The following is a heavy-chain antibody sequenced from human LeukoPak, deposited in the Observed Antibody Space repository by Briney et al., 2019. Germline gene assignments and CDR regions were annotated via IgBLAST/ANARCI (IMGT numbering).Heavy chain of an antibody. V-gene: IGHV4-34*01. CDR1: GGSFSGYY. J-gene: IGHJ4*02. Sequence: SETLSLTCAVYGGSFSGYYWSWIRQPPGKGLEWIGEINHSGSTNYNPSLKSRVTISVDTSKNQFSLKLNSVTAADTAVYYCARGLRSSWSSVDYSDYWGQGTLVTVSS. CDR2: INHSGST. D-gene: IGHD6-13*01. CDR3: ARGLRSSWSSVDYSDY.